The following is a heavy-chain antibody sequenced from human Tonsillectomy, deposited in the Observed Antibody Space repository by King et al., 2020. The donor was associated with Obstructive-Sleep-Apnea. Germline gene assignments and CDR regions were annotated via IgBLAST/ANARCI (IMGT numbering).Heavy chain of an antibody. V-gene: IGHV3-9*01. CDR3: AKDFIAAADLRGVLDY. CDR2: ISWNSGSI. D-gene: IGHD6-13*01. J-gene: IGHJ4*02. CDR1: GFTFDDYA. Sequence: PLVESGGGLVQPGRSLRLSCAASGFTFDDYAMHWVRQAPGKGLEWVSGISWNSGSIGYADSVKGRFTISRDNAKNSLYLQMNSLRAEDTALYYCAKDFIAAADLRGVLDYWGREPWSPSPQ.